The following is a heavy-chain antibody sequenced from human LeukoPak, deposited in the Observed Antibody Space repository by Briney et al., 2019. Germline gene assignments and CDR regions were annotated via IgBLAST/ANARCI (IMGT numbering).Heavy chain of an antibody. CDR2: IYHSGDT. J-gene: IGHJ5*02. V-gene: IGHV4-38-2*02. CDR1: GFSISSGYY. CDR3: ARVAGIAASGFSIPNWFDP. Sequence: SETLSLTCTVSGFSISSGYYWGWIRQPPGKGLQWIGTIYHSGDTYYNPSLKSRVTISVHTSKNQFSLKVNSVTAADTAVYYCARVAGIAASGFSIPNWFDPWGQGTLVTVS. D-gene: IGHD6-13*01.